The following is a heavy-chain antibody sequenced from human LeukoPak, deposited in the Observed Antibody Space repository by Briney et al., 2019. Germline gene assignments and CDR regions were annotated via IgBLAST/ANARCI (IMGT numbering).Heavy chain of an antibody. CDR3: ARENVYYDSSGPTGYFDY. CDR2: IYPGDSDT. Sequence: GESLKISCKGSGYSFTTYWIGWVRQMPGKGLEWMGIIYPGDSDTRYSPSFQGQVTISADKSISTAYLQWSSLKASDTAMYYCARENVYYDSSGPTGYFDYWGQGTLVTVSS. D-gene: IGHD3-22*01. CDR1: GYSFTTYW. J-gene: IGHJ4*02. V-gene: IGHV5-51*01.